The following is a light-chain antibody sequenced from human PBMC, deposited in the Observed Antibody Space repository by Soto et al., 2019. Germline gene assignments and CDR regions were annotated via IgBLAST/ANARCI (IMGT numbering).Light chain of an antibody. V-gene: IGKV3-11*01. J-gene: IGKJ4*01. Sequence: EIVLTQSPATLSLSPGERATLSCRASQSVSSYLAWYQQKPGQAPRLLIYDASNRATGVPARFSGSGSGTDFSLTISSLEPEDFAVYYCQQRSNWPLNFGGPTKGEIK. CDR3: QQRSNWPLN. CDR2: DAS. CDR1: QSVSSY.